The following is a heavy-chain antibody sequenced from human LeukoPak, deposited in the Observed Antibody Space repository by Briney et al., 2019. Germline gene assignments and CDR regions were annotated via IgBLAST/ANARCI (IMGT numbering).Heavy chain of an antibody. CDR2: ISYDGNTK. V-gene: IGHV3-30*18. D-gene: IGHD4-23*01. Sequence: GRSLRLSCAASGFTFSNYNMHWARQAPGKGLEWVTVISYDGNTKYYADSVKGRFTVSRDTSKNALYLQMNSLRAEDTAVYYCAKDGVNGGLFEYWGQGTLVTVSS. CDR1: GFTFSNYN. J-gene: IGHJ4*02. CDR3: AKDGVNGGLFEY.